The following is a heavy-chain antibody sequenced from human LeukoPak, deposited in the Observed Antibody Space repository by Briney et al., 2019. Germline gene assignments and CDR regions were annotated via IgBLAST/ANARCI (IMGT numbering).Heavy chain of an antibody. Sequence: GRSLRLSCTASGFTFRDYAVHWVRQAPGKGLEWVSFIRTNLYGGTTEYAASVKGRFIISRDDSKSIAYLQMNSLKTEDTAMYYCTRSYDTSGNHYYTFDIWGQGTMVTVSS. J-gene: IGHJ3*02. V-gene: IGHV3-49*04. D-gene: IGHD3-22*01. CDR3: TRSYDTSGNHYYTFDI. CDR1: GFTFRDYA. CDR2: IRTNLYGGTT.